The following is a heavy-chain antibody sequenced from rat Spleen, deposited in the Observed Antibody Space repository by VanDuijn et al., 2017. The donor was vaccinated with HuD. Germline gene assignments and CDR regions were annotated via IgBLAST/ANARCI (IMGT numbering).Heavy chain of an antibody. CDR2: SSYDGSHT. D-gene: IGHD1-11*01. Sequence: EVQLVESDGGLVQPGRSLKLSCAASGFTFSDYGMAWVRQTPKKGLEWVASSSYDGSHTYYRDSVKGRFTISRDNARSTLYLQMNSLQTEDTAMYFCARNLGGTPHDYWGQGVMVTVSS. CDR1: GFTFSDYG. CDR3: ARNLGGTPHDY. V-gene: IGHV5-7*01. J-gene: IGHJ2*01.